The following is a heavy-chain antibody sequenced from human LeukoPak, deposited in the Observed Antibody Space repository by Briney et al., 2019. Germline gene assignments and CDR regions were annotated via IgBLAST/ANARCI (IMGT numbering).Heavy chain of an antibody. CDR3: AKDRSSVKTHGMDV. J-gene: IGHJ6*02. D-gene: IGHD2-2*01. V-gene: IGHV3-43*02. Sequence: GGSLTLSCAASGFTFDDYAMHWVRQAPGKGLEWVSLISGDGGSTYYAVSVKGRFTISRDNSKNSLYLQMNSLRTEDTALYYCAKDRSSVKTHGMDVWGQGTTVTVSS. CDR2: ISGDGGST. CDR1: GFTFDDYA.